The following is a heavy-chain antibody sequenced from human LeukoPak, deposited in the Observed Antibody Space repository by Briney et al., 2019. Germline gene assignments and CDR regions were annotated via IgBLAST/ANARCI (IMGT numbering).Heavy chain of an antibody. CDR2: INHSGST. Sequence: SETLSLTCAVYGGSFSGYYWSWIRQPPGKGLEWIGEINHSGSTNYNPPLKSRVTISVDTSKNQFSLKLSSVTAADTAVYYCARGSAAGTGYWGQGTLVTVSS. CDR3: ARGSAAGTGY. D-gene: IGHD6-13*01. V-gene: IGHV4-34*01. J-gene: IGHJ4*02. CDR1: GGSFSGYY.